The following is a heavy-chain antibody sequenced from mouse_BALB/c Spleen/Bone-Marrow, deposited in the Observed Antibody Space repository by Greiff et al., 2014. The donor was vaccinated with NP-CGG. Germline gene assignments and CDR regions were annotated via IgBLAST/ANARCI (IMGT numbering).Heavy chain of an antibody. CDR2: IYPGNSDT. J-gene: IGHJ4*01. D-gene: IGHD2-1*01. V-gene: IGHV1-5*01. Sequence: EVMLVESGTVLARPGASVKMSCKASGYTFTSYWMHWVKQRPGQGLEWIGAIYPGNSDTSYNQKFKGKAKLTAVTSTSTAYMELSSLTNEDSAVYYCTVPYGNYVGYYAMDYWGQGTSVTVSS. CDR3: TVPYGNYVGYYAMDY. CDR1: GYTFTSYW.